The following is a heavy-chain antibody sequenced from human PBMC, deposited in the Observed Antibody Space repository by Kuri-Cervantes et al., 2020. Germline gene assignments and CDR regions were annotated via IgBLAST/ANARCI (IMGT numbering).Heavy chain of an antibody. CDR3: ARDGSGWPDY. CDR1: GFTFSSYA. V-gene: IGHV3-30-3*01. D-gene: IGHD6-19*01. CDR2: ISYDGSNK. Sequence: GESLKISCAASGFTFSSYAMHWVRQAPGKGLEWVAVISYDGSNKYYADSVKGRFTISRDNSKNTLYLQMNSLRAEDTAVYYCARDGSGWPDYWGQGTLVTVSS. J-gene: IGHJ4*02.